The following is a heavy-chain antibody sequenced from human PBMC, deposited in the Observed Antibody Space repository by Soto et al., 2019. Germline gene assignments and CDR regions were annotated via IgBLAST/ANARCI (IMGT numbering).Heavy chain of an antibody. V-gene: IGHV3-13*01. CDR3: AKGNHCSGGSCYSFFAFDI. Sequence: PGGSLRLSCAASGFTFSNYDMHWVRQVTGKGLEWVSTIGTAGDTYYPGSVKGRFTISRENAKNSLYLQMNSLRAEDTAMYYYAKGNHCSGGSCYSFFAFDIWGQGTMVTVSS. CDR2: IGTAGDT. CDR1: GFTFSNYD. D-gene: IGHD2-15*01. J-gene: IGHJ3*02.